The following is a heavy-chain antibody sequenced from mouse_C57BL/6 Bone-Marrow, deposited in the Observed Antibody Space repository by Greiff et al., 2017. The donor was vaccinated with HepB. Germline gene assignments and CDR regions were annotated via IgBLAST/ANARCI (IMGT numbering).Heavy chain of an antibody. CDR3: TGGSSPYWYFDV. J-gene: IGHJ1*03. CDR1: GFNIKDYY. Sequence: VQLKQSGAELVRPGASVKLSCTASGFNIKDYYMHWVKQRPEQGLEWIGRIDPEDGDTAYAPKFQGKATMTADTSSNTAYLQLSSLTSEDTAVYYCTGGSSPYWYFDVWGTGTTVTVSS. D-gene: IGHD1-1*01. V-gene: IGHV14-1*01. CDR2: IDPEDGDT.